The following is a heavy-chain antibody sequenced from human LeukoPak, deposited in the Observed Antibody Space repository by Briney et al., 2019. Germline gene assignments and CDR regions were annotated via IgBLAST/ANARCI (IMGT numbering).Heavy chain of an antibody. Sequence: GASVKVSCKASGYTFTSYGISWVRQAPGQGLEWMGWISAYNGNTNYAQKLQGRVTMTTDTSTSTAYMELRSLRSDDTAVYYCARDHDAQYSSGWYRFVGPSSSFDYWGQGTLVTVSS. CDR3: ARDHDAQYSSGWYRFVGPSSSFDY. J-gene: IGHJ4*02. CDR1: GYTFTSYG. V-gene: IGHV1-18*01. D-gene: IGHD6-19*01. CDR2: ISAYNGNT.